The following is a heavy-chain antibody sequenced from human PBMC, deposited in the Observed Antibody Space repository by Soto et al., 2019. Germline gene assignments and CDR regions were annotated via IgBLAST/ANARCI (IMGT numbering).Heavy chain of an antibody. V-gene: IGHV4-59*01. CDR1: GGSISSYY. J-gene: IGHJ6*02. D-gene: IGHD3-10*01. CDR3: ARAEFRSRSLHYYYGLDV. CDR2: IYNSGST. Sequence: XATLSLTCTVSGGSISSYYWSWIRQPPGKGLEWIGYIYNSGSTNYNPSLKRRVSISIDTSMNQFSLNLNSVTAADTAVYYCARAEFRSRSLHYYYGLDVWGQGTTVTVSS.